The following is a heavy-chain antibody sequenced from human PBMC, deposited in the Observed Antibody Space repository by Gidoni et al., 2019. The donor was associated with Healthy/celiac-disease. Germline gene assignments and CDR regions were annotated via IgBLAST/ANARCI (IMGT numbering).Heavy chain of an antibody. D-gene: IGHD1-26*01. CDR1: GCTFSSYA. Sequence: EVQLLESGGGLVQPGGSLRLSCAASGCTFSSYAMSGVRQAPGKGLERVSAISGSGGSTYYAESVKGRFTISRDKSKNTLYLQMNSLRTEDTAVYYCAKGGYSGIDYWGQGTLVTVSS. CDR2: ISGSGGST. V-gene: IGHV3-23*01. J-gene: IGHJ4*02. CDR3: AKGGYSGIDY.